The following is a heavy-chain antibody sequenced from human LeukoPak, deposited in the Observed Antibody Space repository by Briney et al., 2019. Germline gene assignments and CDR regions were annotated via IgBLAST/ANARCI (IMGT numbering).Heavy chain of an antibody. CDR3: ARGHYSGTFWRTGAFDY. J-gene: IGHJ4*02. CDR2: ISYDGDEK. CDR1: GFTFNDYG. Sequence: PGGSLRLSCAASGFTFNDYGLHWVRQAPGKGLEWVAVISYDGDEKHYTEYVKGRFTISRDSSKNTVLLEMNSLRFDDTAIYYCARGHYSGTFWRTGAFDYWGQGTLVTVSS. V-gene: IGHV3-30*03. D-gene: IGHD1-26*01.